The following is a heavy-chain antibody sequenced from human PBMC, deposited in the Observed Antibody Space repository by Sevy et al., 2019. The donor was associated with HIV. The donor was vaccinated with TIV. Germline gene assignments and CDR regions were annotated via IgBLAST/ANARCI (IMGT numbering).Heavy chain of an antibody. CDR1: GFTFSRYA. CDR3: GRIGTGHSYGTPLWY. V-gene: IGHV3-30-3*01. J-gene: IGHJ4*02. CDR2: ISYDGGNK. D-gene: IGHD5-18*01. Sequence: GGSLRLSCAASGFTFSRYAMHWVRQAPGKGLEWVAVISYDGGNKYFTDSLKGRFTISADNSKNTLILQMNSVRPEDTAVYYCGRIGTGHSYGTPLWYWGQGTLVTVSS.